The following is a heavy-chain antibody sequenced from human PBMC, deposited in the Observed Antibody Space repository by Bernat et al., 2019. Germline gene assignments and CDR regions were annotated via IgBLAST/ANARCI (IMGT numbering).Heavy chain of an antibody. V-gene: IGHV3-7*04. CDR2: IKQDGSEK. J-gene: IGHJ3*02. Sequence: EVQLVESGGGLVQPGGSLRLSCAASGFTFSSYWMSWVHQAPGKGLEWVANIKQDGSEKYYVDSVKGRFTISRDNAKNSLYLQMNSLRAEDTAVYYCAREFCSGGSCYSSLDAFDIWGQGTMVTVSS. CDR1: GFTFSSYW. D-gene: IGHD2-15*01. CDR3: AREFCSGGSCYSSLDAFDI.